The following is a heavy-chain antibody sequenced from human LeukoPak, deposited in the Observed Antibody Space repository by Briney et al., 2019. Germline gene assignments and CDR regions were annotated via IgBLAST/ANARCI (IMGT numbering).Heavy chain of an antibody. Sequence: GGSLRLSCAASGFTFSSNRMSWVRQAPGKGLEWVANINQDGSDKHYVDSVKGRFTISRDNAKNSLYLQMNSLRAEDTAMYYCAREGDWITMIVSVAFDIWGQGTMVTVSS. CDR1: GFTFSSNR. J-gene: IGHJ3*02. D-gene: IGHD3-22*01. CDR3: AREGDWITMIVSVAFDI. V-gene: IGHV3-7*01. CDR2: INQDGSDK.